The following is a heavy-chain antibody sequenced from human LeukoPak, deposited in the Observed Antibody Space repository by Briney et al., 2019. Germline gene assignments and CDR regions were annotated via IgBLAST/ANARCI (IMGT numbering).Heavy chain of an antibody. D-gene: IGHD3-10*01. J-gene: IGHJ4*02. Sequence: SETLSLTCTVSGGSISSSSYYWGWIRQPPGKGLEWIGSIYYSGSTYYNPPLKSRVTVSVDTSKNQFSLKLSSVAAADTAVYYCASINIYGSGSYPLEYWGQGTLVTVSS. CDR2: IYYSGST. CDR1: GGSISSSSYY. V-gene: IGHV4-39*01. CDR3: ASINIYGSGSYPLEY.